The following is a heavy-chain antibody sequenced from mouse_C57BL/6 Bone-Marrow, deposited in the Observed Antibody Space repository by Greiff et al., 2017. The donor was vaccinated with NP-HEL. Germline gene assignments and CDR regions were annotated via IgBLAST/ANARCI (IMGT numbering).Heavy chain of an antibody. Sequence: QVQLQQPGAELVKPGASVKLSCKASGYTFTSYWMHWVKQRPGRGLEWIGRIDPNSGGTKYNEKFKSKATLTVDKPSSTAYMQLSILTSEDSAVYYCARGPYGNYDYAMDDWGQGTSVTVSS. D-gene: IGHD2-1*01. CDR3: ARGPYGNYDYAMDD. J-gene: IGHJ4*01. V-gene: IGHV1-72*01. CDR2: IDPNSGGT. CDR1: GYTFTSYW.